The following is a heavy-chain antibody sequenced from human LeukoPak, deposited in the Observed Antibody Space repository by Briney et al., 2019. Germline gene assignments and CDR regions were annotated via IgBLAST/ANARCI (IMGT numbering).Heavy chain of an antibody. D-gene: IGHD3-16*01. CDR3: ARYLGGRNASDI. CDR1: GFTFSGYG. Sequence: GGSLRLSCVASGFTFSGYGMHWVRQAPGKGLEWVAVIWYDGSKTYYADSVKGRFTISRDNSKDTLYLQMSSLRVEDTAAYYCARYLGGRNASDIWGQGTMVTVSS. V-gene: IGHV3-33*01. CDR2: IWYDGSKT. J-gene: IGHJ3*02.